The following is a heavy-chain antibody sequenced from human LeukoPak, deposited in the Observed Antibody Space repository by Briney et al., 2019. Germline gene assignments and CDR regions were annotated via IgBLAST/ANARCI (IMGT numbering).Heavy chain of an antibody. CDR2: INAGNGNT. J-gene: IGHJ5*02. CDR1: GYTFISYG. CDR3: ARATYRWFDP. V-gene: IGHV1-3*01. Sequence: ASVRVSCKASGYTFISYGISWVRQAPGQRLEWMGWINAGNGNTKYSQKFQGRVTITRDTSASTAYMELSSLRSEDTAVYYCARATYRWFDPWGQGTLVTVSS.